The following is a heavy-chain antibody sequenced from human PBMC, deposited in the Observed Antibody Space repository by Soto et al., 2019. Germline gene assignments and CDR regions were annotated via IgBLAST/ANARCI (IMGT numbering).Heavy chain of an antibody. J-gene: IGHJ6*03. D-gene: IGHD2-2*01. CDR3: AKIRGYCSSTSCYYYYYMDV. V-gene: IGHV3-23*01. CDR2: ISGSGGST. Sequence: GGSLRLSCAASGFTFSSYAMSWVRQAPGKGLEWVSAISGSGGSTYYADSVKGRFTISRDNSKNTLYLQMNSLRAEDTAVYYCAKIRGYCSSTSCYYYYYMDVWGKGTTVTVSS. CDR1: GFTFSSYA.